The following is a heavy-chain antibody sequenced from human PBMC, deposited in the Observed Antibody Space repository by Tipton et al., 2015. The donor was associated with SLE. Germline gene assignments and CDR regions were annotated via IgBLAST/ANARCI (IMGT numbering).Heavy chain of an antibody. V-gene: IGHV3-64*04. CDR3: AKDRRQWLDSDAFDI. CDR1: GFIFSTYS. CDR2: SNKNGAT. J-gene: IGHJ3*02. D-gene: IGHD6-19*01. Sequence: SLRLSCSASGFIFSTYSMHWVRQAPGKGLEFVSASNKNGATFYADSVKGRFTISRDNFKNTVSLQMNSLRAEDTAVYYCAKDRRQWLDSDAFDIWGQGTMVTVSS.